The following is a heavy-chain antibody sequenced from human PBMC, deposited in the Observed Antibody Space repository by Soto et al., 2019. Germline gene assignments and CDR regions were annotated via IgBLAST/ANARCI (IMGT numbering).Heavy chain of an antibody. D-gene: IGHD3-3*01. Sequence: SVKVSCKASGYTFTSYDINWVRQATGQGLEWMGWMNPNSGNTGYAQKFQGRVTMTRNTSISTAYMELSSLRSEDTAVYYCARVTDDFWSGYYLGYYFDYWGQGTLVTVSS. CDR3: ARVTDDFWSGYYLGYYFDY. J-gene: IGHJ4*02. CDR1: GYTFTSYD. CDR2: MNPNSGNT. V-gene: IGHV1-8*01.